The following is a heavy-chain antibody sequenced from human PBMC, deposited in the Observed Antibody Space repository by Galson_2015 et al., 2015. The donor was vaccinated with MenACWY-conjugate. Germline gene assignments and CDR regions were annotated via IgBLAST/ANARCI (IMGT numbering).Heavy chain of an antibody. CDR3: ARDQYWTNSVCYSYGMDV. D-gene: IGHD2-8*01. V-gene: IGHV1-24*01. J-gene: IGHJ6*02. Sequence: SVKVSCKVSGYTLTELSMHWVRQAPGKGLEWMGGFDPEDGETIYAQKFQGRVTMSEDTSTDTAYMELSSLRSEDTAVYYCARDQYWTNSVCYSYGMDVWGQGTTVTVSS. CDR2: FDPEDGET. CDR1: GYTLTELS.